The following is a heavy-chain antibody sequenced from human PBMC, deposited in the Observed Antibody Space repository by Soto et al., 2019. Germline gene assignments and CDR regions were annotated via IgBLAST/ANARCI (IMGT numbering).Heavy chain of an antibody. D-gene: IGHD1-26*01. V-gene: IGHV3-23*01. Sequence: EVQLLESGGGLVQPGGSLRLSCAASGFTFSSYAMSWVRQAPGKGLEWLASITFRGDYTYYADSVKGRFTLFRDNSRNRLDLQMDRLKGEDTALYYCAKLGTMGVFDNWGQGTLLTVSS. CDR1: GFTFSSYA. CDR3: AKLGTMGVFDN. CDR2: ITFRGDYT. J-gene: IGHJ4*02.